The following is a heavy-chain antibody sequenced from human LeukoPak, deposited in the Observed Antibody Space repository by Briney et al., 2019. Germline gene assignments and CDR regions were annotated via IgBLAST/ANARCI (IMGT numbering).Heavy chain of an antibody. Sequence: GGSLRLSCAASGFTFSSYAMHWVRQAPGKELEWVAVISYDGSNKYYADSVKGRFTISRDNSKNTLYLQMNSLRAEDTAVYYCARSEQFFDLAQFDYWGQGTLVTVSS. D-gene: IGHD3/OR15-3a*01. CDR1: GFTFSSYA. CDR2: ISYDGSNK. CDR3: ARSEQFFDLAQFDY. J-gene: IGHJ4*02. V-gene: IGHV3-30-3*01.